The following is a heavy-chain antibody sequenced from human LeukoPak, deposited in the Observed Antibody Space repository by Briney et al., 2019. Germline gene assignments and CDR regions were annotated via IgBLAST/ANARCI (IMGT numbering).Heavy chain of an antibody. CDR2: INPNSGGT. Sequence: ASVKVSCKASGYTFTGYYIHWVRQAPGQGLEWMGWINPNSGGTNYAQNFQGGVTMTRDTSISTAYMELSRLRSDDTAVCYCARGCSSTSCYFAVGNYWGQGTLVTVSS. J-gene: IGHJ4*02. CDR1: GYTFTGYY. V-gene: IGHV1-2*02. D-gene: IGHD2-2*01. CDR3: ARGCSSTSCYFAVGNY.